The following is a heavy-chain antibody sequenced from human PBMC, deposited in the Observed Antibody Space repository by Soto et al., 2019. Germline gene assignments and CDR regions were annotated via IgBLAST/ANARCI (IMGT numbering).Heavy chain of an antibody. CDR1: GFLLSTGGVG. Sequence: GPTLGNATPTRTVTCTFSGFLLSTGGVGVGWSRQPPGKALEWVALICWNDDKHYTPSLQIRRTVTKDSPKNQVDQTMTNMDPADQATSYCAYRRGIAARPGCSDPWGQGTLVTVSS. J-gene: IGHJ5*02. V-gene: IGHV2-5*01. CDR2: ICWNDDK. D-gene: IGHD6-6*01. CDR3: AYRRGIAARPGCSDP.